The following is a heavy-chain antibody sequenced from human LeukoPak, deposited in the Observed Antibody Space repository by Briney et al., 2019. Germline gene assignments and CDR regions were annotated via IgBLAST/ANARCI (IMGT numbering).Heavy chain of an antibody. CDR3: ARVPPGDIVVVPAHLDD. Sequence: ASVKVSYKASGYTFTSYDINWVRQATGQGLEWMGWMNPNSGNTGYAQKFQGRVTMTRNTSISTAYMDLSSLRSEDTAVYYCARVPPGDIVVVPAHLDDWGQGTLVTVSS. D-gene: IGHD2-2*01. J-gene: IGHJ4*02. CDR2: MNPNSGNT. V-gene: IGHV1-8*01. CDR1: GYTFTSYD.